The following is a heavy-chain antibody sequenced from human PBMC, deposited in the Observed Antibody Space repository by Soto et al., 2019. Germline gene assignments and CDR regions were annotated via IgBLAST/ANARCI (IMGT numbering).Heavy chain of an antibody. Sequence: QVQLQESGPGLVKPSQTLSLTCTVSGGSISSGDYYWSWIRQPPGKGLDWIGYIYYSGSTYYNPSLKSRVTIAVDTSKNQFSLKLSSVTAADTAVYYCARGDPHYYDSSGYFRYWGQGTLVTVSS. CDR2: IYYSGST. CDR1: GGSISSGDYY. V-gene: IGHV4-30-4*01. D-gene: IGHD3-22*01. J-gene: IGHJ4*02. CDR3: ARGDPHYYDSSGYFRY.